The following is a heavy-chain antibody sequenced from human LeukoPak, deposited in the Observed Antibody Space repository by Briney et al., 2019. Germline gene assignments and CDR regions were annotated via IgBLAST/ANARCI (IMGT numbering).Heavy chain of an antibody. CDR1: GFTFSSYG. Sequence: GGSLRLPCAASGFTFSSYGMHWVRQAPGKGLEWVAVIWYDGSNKYYADSVKGRFTISRDNSKNTLYLQMNSLRAEDTAVYYCARDAVDTANAVWGQGTTVTVSS. J-gene: IGHJ6*02. V-gene: IGHV3-33*01. CDR3: ARDAVDTANAV. CDR2: IWYDGSNK. D-gene: IGHD5-18*01.